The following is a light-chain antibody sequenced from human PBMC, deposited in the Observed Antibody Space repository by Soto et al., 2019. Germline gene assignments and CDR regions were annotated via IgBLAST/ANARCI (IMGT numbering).Light chain of an antibody. Sequence: QSALTQPASVSGSPGQSITISCTGTSSDVGGYNYVSWYQQHPGKAPKLMIYDVSNRPSGVSNRFSGSKSGNTASLTIYRLQSEDAADYYCSSYTSSSTLVVFGGGTKLTVL. J-gene: IGLJ2*01. V-gene: IGLV2-14*01. CDR3: SSYTSSSTLVV. CDR1: SSDVGGYNY. CDR2: DVS.